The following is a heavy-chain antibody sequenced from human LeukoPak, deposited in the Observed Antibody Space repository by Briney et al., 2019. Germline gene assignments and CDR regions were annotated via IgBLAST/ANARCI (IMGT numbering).Heavy chain of an antibody. CDR2: ISSSSSYI. D-gene: IGHD5-18*01. Sequence: GGSLRLSCAASGFTLSSYSRKWGPRAPAKGVEWVSSISSSSSYIYYADSVKGRFTISRDNAKNSLYLQMNSLRAEDTAVYYCASGATAMVTSDAFDIWGQGTMVTVSS. CDR1: GFTLSSYS. J-gene: IGHJ3*02. CDR3: ASGATAMVTSDAFDI. V-gene: IGHV3-21*01.